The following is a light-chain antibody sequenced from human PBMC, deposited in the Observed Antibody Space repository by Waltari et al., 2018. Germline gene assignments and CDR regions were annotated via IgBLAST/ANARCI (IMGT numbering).Light chain of an antibody. CDR1: QSVSGIY. J-gene: IGKJ1*01. CDR3: QQYGSSPT. CDR2: GAS. V-gene: IGKV3-20*01. Sequence: EIVLTQSPGTLSLSPGERATLSCRASQSVSGIYLAWYQKKFGQAPRLLIYGASSRATGSPDRVSGSGSGTDFTLTISRLEPEDFAVYYCQQYGSSPTFGQGTKVEIK.